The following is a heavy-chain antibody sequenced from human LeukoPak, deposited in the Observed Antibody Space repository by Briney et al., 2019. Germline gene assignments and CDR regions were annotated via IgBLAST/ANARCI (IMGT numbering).Heavy chain of an antibody. V-gene: IGHV4-39*01. D-gene: IGHD2-21*02. CDR2: VDYTGIS. CDR1: GVSISSSGYY. CDR3: ANIVVVTAIP. Sequence: PSETLSLTCTVSGVSISSSGYYWGWIRQPPGKGLEWIGSVDYTGISSHSPSLKSRVTISVDTSKNQFSLKLSSVTAADTAVYYCANIVVVTAIPWGQGTLVTVSS. J-gene: IGHJ5*02.